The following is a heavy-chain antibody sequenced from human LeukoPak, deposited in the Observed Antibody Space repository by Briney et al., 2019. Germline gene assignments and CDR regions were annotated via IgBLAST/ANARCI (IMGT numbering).Heavy chain of an antibody. V-gene: IGHV3-11*01. CDR2: ISSSGSTI. CDR1: GFTFSDYC. CDR3: ARDFYGGNSDY. D-gene: IGHD4-23*01. J-gene: IGHJ4*02. Sequence: GGSLRLSCAASGFTFSDYCMSWIRQAPGKGLEWVSYISSSGSTIYYADSVKGRFTISRDSAKNSLYLQMNSLRAEDTAVYYCARDFYGGNSDYWGQGTLVTVSS.